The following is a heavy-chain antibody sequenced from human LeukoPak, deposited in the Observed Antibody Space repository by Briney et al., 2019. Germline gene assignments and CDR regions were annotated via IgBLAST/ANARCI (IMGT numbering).Heavy chain of an antibody. CDR1: GGTFISYA. V-gene: IGHV7-4-1*02. J-gene: IGHJ6*02. D-gene: IGHD2-2*01. Sequence: ASVKVSCKASGGTFISYAISWVRQAPGQGLEWMGWINTNTGNPTYAQGFTGRFVFSLDTSVSTAYLQISSLKAEDTAVYYCARDSSPPLGWSAVREGMDVWGQGTTVTLSS. CDR2: INTNTGNP. CDR3: ARDSSPPLGWSAVREGMDV.